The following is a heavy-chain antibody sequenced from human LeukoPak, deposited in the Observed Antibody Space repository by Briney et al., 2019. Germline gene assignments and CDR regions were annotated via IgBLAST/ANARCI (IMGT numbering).Heavy chain of an antibody. CDR2: ISGSGGST. D-gene: IGHD1-1*01. CDR1: GFTFSSYA. Sequence: GGSLRFSGAASGFTFSSYAMTWVRQAPGKGLEWVSAISGSGGSTYYADSVKGRFTISRDNSKNTLYLQMNSLGAEDTAVYYCAKDPDNWNDGPSFDYWGQGTLVTVSS. V-gene: IGHV3-23*01. J-gene: IGHJ4*02. CDR3: AKDPDNWNDGPSFDY.